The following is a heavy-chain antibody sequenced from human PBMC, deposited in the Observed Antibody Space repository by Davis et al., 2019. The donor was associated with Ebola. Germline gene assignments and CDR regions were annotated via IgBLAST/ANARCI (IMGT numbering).Heavy chain of an antibody. D-gene: IGHD3-9*01. V-gene: IGHV1-18*01. CDR3: ARELRYRNVRFDP. CDR2: ISGYNGNT. CDR1: GYTFTSYG. Sequence: ASVKVSCKASGYTFTSYGISWVRQAPGQGLEWMGWISGYNGNTNYVENLQGRVTMTTDTSTSTAYMELRSLRSDDTAVYYCARELRYRNVRFDPWGQGTLVTVSS. J-gene: IGHJ5*02.